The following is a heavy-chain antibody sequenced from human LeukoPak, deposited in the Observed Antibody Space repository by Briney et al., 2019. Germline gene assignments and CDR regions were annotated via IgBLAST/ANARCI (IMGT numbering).Heavy chain of an antibody. J-gene: IGHJ5*02. D-gene: IGHD3-22*01. CDR2: INPNSGGT. Sequence: ASVKVSCKASGYTFTGYYMHWVRQAPGQGLEWMGWINPNSGGTNYAQKFQGRVTMTRDTSTSTAYMELSRLRSDDTAVYYCASLPGGITMIVVVPSWDQGTLVTVSS. V-gene: IGHV1-2*02. CDR3: ASLPGGITMIVVVPS. CDR1: GYTFTGYY.